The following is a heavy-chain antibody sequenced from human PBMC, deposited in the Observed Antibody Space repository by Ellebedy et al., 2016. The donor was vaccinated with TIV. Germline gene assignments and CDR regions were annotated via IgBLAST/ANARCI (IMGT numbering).Heavy chain of an antibody. V-gene: IGHV1-46*01. Sequence: ASVKVSCKASGYTFTTYYIHWVRQAPGQGLEWVGTLNPSTGGTSYAQKFQGRVTLSRDTSTGTVYMELSSLRSEDTAVYYCAKRALPQYSSGWYVIGSWGQGTLVTVSS. D-gene: IGHD6-19*01. CDR1: GYTFTTYY. CDR2: LNPSTGGT. CDR3: AKRALPQYSSGWYVIGS. J-gene: IGHJ5*01.